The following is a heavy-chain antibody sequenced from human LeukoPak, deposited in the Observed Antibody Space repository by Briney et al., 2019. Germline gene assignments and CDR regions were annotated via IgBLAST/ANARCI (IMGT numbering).Heavy chain of an antibody. V-gene: IGHV4-34*01. J-gene: IGHJ4*02. CDR1: GGSFSGYY. CDR3: ARCGQQTSFDY. CDR2: INHSGST. D-gene: IGHD6-13*01. Sequence: SETLSLTCAVYGGSFSGYYWSWIRQPPGKGLEWIGEINHSGSTNYNPSLKSRVTISVDTSKNQFSLKLSSVTAADTAVYYCARCGQQTSFDYWGQGTLVTVSS.